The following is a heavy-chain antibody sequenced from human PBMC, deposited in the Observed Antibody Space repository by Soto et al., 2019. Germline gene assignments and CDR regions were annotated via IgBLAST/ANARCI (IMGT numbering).Heavy chain of an antibody. D-gene: IGHD3-22*01. V-gene: IGHV4-59*01. CDR3: AREEGKYYYDRSGYYDA. CDR2: IYYSGST. J-gene: IGHJ5*02. CDR1: GGSISSYY. Sequence: SETLSLTCTVSGGSISSYYWSWIRQPPGKGLEWIGYIYYSGSTNYNPSLKSRVTISVDTSKNQFSLKLSSVTAADTAVYYCAREEGKYYYDRSGYYDACGPGALLTVSS.